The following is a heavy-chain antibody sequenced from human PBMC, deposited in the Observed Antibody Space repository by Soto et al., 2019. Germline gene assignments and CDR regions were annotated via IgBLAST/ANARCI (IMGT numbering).Heavy chain of an antibody. CDR3: ARHGRRIAVAGVDY. J-gene: IGHJ4*02. CDR2: IYYSGST. CDR1: GGSISSYY. V-gene: IGHV4-59*08. D-gene: IGHD6-19*01. Sequence: SETLSLTCTVSGGSISSYYWSWIRQPPGKGLEWIGYIYYSGSTNYNPSLKSRVTISVDTSKNQFSLKLSSVTAADTAVYYCARHGRRIAVAGVDYWGQGTLVTVSS.